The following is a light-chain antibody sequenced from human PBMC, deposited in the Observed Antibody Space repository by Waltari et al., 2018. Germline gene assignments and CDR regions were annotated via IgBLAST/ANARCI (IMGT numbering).Light chain of an antibody. J-gene: IGKJ4*01. CDR2: DAS. V-gene: IGKV3-11*01. CDR1: QSVSSY. Sequence: EVVLTQSPATLALSPGERATLSCRASQSVSSYLAWYQQKPGQAPRLLIYDASKRATGIPARCTGSGSATRITLTISSLEPGDFAVYYCQQRSKWFTFGGGTRVEIK. CDR3: QQRSKWFT.